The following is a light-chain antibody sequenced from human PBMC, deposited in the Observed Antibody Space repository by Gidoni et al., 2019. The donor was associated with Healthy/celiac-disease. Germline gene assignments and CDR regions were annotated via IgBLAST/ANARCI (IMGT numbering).Light chain of an antibody. V-gene: IGLV2-14*03. Sequence: QSALTQPASVSGSPGESLTISCTGTSSDVGGYNYVSWYQQHPGKATKLMFYYVRNRPLGVSNRFSGSKSVNPASLTISGLQAEDEADYYCSSYTSSRTVVFGGGPKLTVL. J-gene: IGLJ2*01. CDR1: SSDVGGYNY. CDR3: SSYTSSRTVV. CDR2: YVR.